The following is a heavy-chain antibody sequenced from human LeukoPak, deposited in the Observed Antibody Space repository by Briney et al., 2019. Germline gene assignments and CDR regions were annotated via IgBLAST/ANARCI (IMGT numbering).Heavy chain of an antibody. CDR1: GFNFHNFA. CDR2: ISNDERNK. CDR3: ARPSPPGDGYNPCDY. D-gene: IGHD5-24*01. V-gene: IGHV3-30*04. J-gene: IGHJ4*02. Sequence: QPERSLRLSCEASGFNFHNFAMHWVRQAPGKGLEWVAVISNDERNKYYSDSVKGRFTISRDNSKSTVYLQMNSLRPGDTAVYYCARPSPPGDGYNPCDYWGPGALVIVSS.